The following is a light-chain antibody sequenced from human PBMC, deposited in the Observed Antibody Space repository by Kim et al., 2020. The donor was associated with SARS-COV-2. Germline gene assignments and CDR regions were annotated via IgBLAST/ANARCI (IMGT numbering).Light chain of an antibody. CDR1: QSVSTH. J-gene: IGKJ4*01. CDR2: DAS. CDR3: QQRTNWPLT. V-gene: IGKV3-11*01. Sequence: SLSPGERATLSCRASQSVSTHFAWYQHKPGQAPRLLIYDASTRATGIPARFSGSGSETDFTLTISSLEPEDFAVYYCQQRTNWPLTFGGGTKVEI.